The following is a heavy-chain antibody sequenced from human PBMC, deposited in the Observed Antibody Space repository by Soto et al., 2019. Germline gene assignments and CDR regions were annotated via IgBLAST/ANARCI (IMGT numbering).Heavy chain of an antibody. Sequence: EVQLLESGGGLVQPGGSLRLSCAASGFTFSSYAMSWVRQAPGRGLEWVSGITGNGFGTYYADSVQGRFAISRDYSKNTLYLQMNSLRAEDTAVYFCAKVRDRTRSESIKSVIDSWGQGTLVTVSS. V-gene: IGHV3-23*01. CDR1: GFTFSSYA. CDR3: AKVRDRTRSESIKSVIDS. J-gene: IGHJ4*02. D-gene: IGHD3-10*01. CDR2: ITGNGFGT.